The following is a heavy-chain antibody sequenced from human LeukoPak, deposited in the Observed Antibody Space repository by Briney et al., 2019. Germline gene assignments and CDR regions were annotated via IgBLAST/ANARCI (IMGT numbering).Heavy chain of an antibody. D-gene: IGHD5-12*01. CDR1: GGSFSGYY. CDR2: INHSGST. Sequence: PSETLSLTCAVYGGSFSGYYWSWIRQPPGKGLEWIGEINHSGSTNYNPSLKSRVTISVDTSKNQFSLKLSSVTAADTAVYYCAKATGYDSTYDYWGQGTLVTVSS. V-gene: IGHV4-34*01. J-gene: IGHJ4*02. CDR3: AKATGYDSTYDY.